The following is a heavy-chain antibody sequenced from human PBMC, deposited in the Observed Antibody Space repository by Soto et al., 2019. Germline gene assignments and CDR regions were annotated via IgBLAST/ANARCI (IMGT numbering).Heavy chain of an antibody. V-gene: IGHV3-53*04. Sequence: SLTLSSAASGFTVSSNYMSWVRQAPGKGLEWVSVIYSGGSTYYADSVKGLFTISRHNSKNTLYLHMNSLRAEATAVYYCASGDRAVGGTYCYVMDIWGQGSTVNVSS. J-gene: IGHJ6*01. CDR3: ASGDRAVGGTYCYVMDI. CDR1: GFTVSSNY. CDR2: IYSGGST. D-gene: IGHD6-19*01.